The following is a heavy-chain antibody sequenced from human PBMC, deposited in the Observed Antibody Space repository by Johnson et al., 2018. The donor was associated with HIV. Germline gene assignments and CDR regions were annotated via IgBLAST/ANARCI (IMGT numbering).Heavy chain of an antibody. V-gene: IGHV3-66*02. CDR3: ARDPRGLGVGPGEAFDI. CDR2: LYSDGGT. D-gene: IGHD2-15*01. J-gene: IGHJ3*02. Sequence: MMLVESGGGLAQPGGSLRLSCAASGITVSSNYMSWVRQAPGKGLEWVSVLYSDGGTYYADSVNGRFTISRDNSKNTLYLQMNSLRADDTAVYYCARDPRGLGVGPGEAFDIWGQGTMVTVSS. CDR1: GITVSSNY.